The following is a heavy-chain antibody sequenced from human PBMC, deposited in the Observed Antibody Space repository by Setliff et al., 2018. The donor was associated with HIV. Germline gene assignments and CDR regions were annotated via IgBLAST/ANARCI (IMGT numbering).Heavy chain of an antibody. CDR3: ARVGYCSGDSCYSLPPYFDY. D-gene: IGHD2-15*01. J-gene: IGHJ4*02. V-gene: IGHV3-11*04. Sequence: PGGSLRLSCAASGFTFSDCHMSWIRQAPGKGLEWVSYISSSGSTIDYADSVMGRFAISRDNAQNSLSLQMNSLRAEDKALYYCARVGYCSGDSCYSLPPYFDYWGQGTLVTVSS. CDR2: ISSSGSTI. CDR1: GFTFSDCH.